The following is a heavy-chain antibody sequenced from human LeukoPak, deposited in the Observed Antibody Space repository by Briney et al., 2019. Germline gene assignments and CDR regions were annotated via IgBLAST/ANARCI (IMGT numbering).Heavy chain of an antibody. V-gene: IGHV4-30-2*01. D-gene: IGHD2-8*01. CDR3: ARDACTNGVCHYYFDY. J-gene: IGHJ4*02. CDR2: IYHSGST. Sequence: PSETLSLTCTVSGGSISSGGYYWSWIRQPPGKGLEWIGYIYHSGSTYYNPSLKSRVTISVDRSKNQFSLKLSSVTAADTAAYYCARDACTNGVCHYYFDYWGQGTLVTVSS. CDR1: GGSISSGGYY.